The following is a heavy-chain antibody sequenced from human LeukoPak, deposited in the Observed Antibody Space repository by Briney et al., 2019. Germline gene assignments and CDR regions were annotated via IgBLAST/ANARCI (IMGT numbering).Heavy chain of an antibody. J-gene: IGHJ6*02. Sequence: SQTLSLTCTVSGGSISSGGYYWSWIRQHPGKGLEWIGYIYYSGSTYYNPSLKSRVTISVDTSKNQFSLKLSSVTAADTAVYYCARGVGYCSGGSCPRYYYGMDVWGQGTTVTVSS. CDR3: ARGVGYCSGGSCPRYYYGMDV. CDR2: IYYSGST. CDR1: GGSISSGGYY. V-gene: IGHV4-31*03. D-gene: IGHD2-15*01.